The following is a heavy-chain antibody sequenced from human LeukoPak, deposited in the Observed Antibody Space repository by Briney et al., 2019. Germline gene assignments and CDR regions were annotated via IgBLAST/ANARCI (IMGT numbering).Heavy chain of an antibody. CDR2: INHSGST. D-gene: IGHD2-21*02. J-gene: IGHJ4*02. Sequence: SETLSLTCAVYGGSFSGYYWSWIRQPPGKGLEWIGEINHSGSTNYNPSLKSRVTISVDTSKNQFSLKLSSVTAADTAVYYCARLRDRYCGGDCYSDFDYWGQGTLVTVSS. CDR1: GGSFSGYY. V-gene: IGHV4-34*01. CDR3: ARLRDRYCGGDCYSDFDY.